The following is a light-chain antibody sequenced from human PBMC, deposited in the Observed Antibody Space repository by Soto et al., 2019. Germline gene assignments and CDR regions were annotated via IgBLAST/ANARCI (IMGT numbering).Light chain of an antibody. J-gene: IGLJ2*01. V-gene: IGLV3-1*01. CDR3: QAWDSTNVV. CDR2: QDT. CDR1: NLGDKY. Sequence: SYELTQPPSVSVSPGQTASITCSGENLGDKYVCWCQQKPGQSPVLVIFQDTKRPSGIPERFSGSNSGNTASLTISGTQSMDEAAYFCQAWDSTNVVFGGGTKLTVL.